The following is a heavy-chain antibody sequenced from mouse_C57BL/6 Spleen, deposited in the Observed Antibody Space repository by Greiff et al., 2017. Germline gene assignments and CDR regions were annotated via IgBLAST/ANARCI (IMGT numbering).Heavy chain of an antibody. CDR2: IHPNSGST. CDR3: AREGDGYYVDY. J-gene: IGHJ2*01. Sequence: QVQLQQPGAELVKPGASVKLSCKASGYTFTSYWMHWVKQRPGQGLEWIGMIHPNSGSTNYNEKFKSKATLTVDKSSSTAYMQLSSLTSEDAAVYDCAREGDGYYVDYWGQGTTLTVAS. CDR1: GYTFTSYW. V-gene: IGHV1-64*01. D-gene: IGHD2-3*01.